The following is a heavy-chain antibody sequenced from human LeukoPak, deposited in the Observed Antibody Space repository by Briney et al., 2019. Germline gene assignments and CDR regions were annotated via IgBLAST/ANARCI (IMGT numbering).Heavy chain of an antibody. D-gene: IGHD6-6*01. V-gene: IGHV1-18*01. Sequence: GASVKVSCKASGYTFTSYGISWVRQAPGQGLEWMGWISAYNGNTNYAQKLQGRVTMTTDTSTSTAYMELRSLRSDDTAVYYCARDNLEKQLVPGGGLLGYWGQGTLVTVSS. CDR1: GYTFTSYG. J-gene: IGHJ4*02. CDR2: ISAYNGNT. CDR3: ARDNLEKQLVPGGGLLGY.